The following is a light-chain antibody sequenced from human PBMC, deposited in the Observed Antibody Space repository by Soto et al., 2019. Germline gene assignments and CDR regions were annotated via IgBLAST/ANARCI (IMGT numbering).Light chain of an antibody. J-gene: IGLJ3*02. CDR2: STS. CDR1: SGSVSSSYY. V-gene: IGLV8-61*01. CDR3: VLYMGSGIWV. Sequence: QAVVTQEPSLSVSPGRTVTLTCGLSSGSVSSSYYPSWYQQTPGQAPRTLIYSTSTRSSGVPDRFSGSILGNKAALTITGAQADDESDYYCVLYMGSGIWVFGGGTKLIVL.